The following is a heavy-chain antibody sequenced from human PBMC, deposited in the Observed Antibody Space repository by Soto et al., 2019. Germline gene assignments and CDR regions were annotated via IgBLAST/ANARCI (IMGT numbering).Heavy chain of an antibody. D-gene: IGHD3-16*01. Sequence: QLQLQESGPGLVKPSESLSLTCTVSGGSISSSSYYWGWIRQPPGKGLEWIGSIYYSGSTYYKPSLKSRVTISVDTSKNQFSLKLSSVTAADTAVYYCARHGGGDGYNDAFDIWGQGTMVTVSS. CDR3: ARHGGGDGYNDAFDI. CDR1: GGSISSSSYY. V-gene: IGHV4-39*01. J-gene: IGHJ3*02. CDR2: IYYSGST.